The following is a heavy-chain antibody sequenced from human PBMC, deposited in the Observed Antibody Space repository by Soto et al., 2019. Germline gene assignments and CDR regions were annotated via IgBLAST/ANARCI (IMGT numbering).Heavy chain of an antibody. V-gene: IGHV1-46*01. Sequence: ASVKVSCKASGYTFTSYYMHWVRQAPGQGLEWMGIINPSGGSTSYAQKFQGRVTMTRDTSTSTVYMELSSLRSEDTAVYYCARAFSGYCSSTSCSHHDYWGQGTLVTVSS. CDR2: INPSGGST. CDR1: GYTFTSYY. D-gene: IGHD2-2*01. CDR3: ARAFSGYCSSTSCSHHDY. J-gene: IGHJ4*02.